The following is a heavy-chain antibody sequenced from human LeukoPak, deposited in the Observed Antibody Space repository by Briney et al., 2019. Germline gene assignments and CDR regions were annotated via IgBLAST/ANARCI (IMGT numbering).Heavy chain of an antibody. D-gene: IGHD3-22*01. Sequence: GGSLRLSCAASGFTFSSYSMNWVRQAPGKGLEWVSSISSSSYIYYADSVKGRFTISRDNAKNSLYLQMNSLRAEDTAVYYCARDAYYYDSSGYYDKFFDWGQGTLVTVSS. J-gene: IGHJ4*02. CDR1: GFTFSSYS. CDR2: ISSSSYI. CDR3: ARDAYYYDSSGYYDKFFD. V-gene: IGHV3-21*01.